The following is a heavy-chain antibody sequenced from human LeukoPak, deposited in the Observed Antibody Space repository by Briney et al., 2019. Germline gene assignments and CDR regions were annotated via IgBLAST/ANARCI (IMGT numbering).Heavy chain of an antibody. D-gene: IGHD5-18*01. CDR2: ISDSSTYI. CDR1: GFTFSTYS. V-gene: IGHV3-21*01. J-gene: IGHJ4*02. Sequence: GGSLTLSCTASGFTFSTYSMTWVRQAPGKGLEWVSSISDSSTYIYYTDSVKGRFTISRDNAKNSLHLQMNSLRADDAAVYYCAREPTSMGSDYWGQGTLVTVSS. CDR3: AREPTSMGSDY.